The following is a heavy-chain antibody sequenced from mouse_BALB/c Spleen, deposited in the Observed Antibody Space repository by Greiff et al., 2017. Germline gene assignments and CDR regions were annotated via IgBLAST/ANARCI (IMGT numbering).Heavy chain of an antibody. CDR2: INPSTGYT. D-gene: IGHD2-4*01. J-gene: IGHJ4*01. Sequence: QVQLKESGAELAKPGASVKMSCKASGYTFTSYWMHWVKQRPGQGLEWIGYINPSTGYTEYNQKFKDKATLTADKSSSTAYMQLSSLTSEDSAVYYCARLIRGYYAMDYWGQGTSVTVSS. V-gene: IGHV1-7*01. CDR1: GYTFTSYW. CDR3: ARLIRGYYAMDY.